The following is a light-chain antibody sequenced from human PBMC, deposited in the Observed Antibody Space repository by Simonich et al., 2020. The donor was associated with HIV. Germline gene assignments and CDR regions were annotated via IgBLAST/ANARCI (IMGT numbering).Light chain of an antibody. CDR1: QSVSSSY. CDR3: QQMKT. J-gene: IGKJ1*01. Sequence: EIVLTQSPGTLSLSPGERATLSCRASQSVSSSYLAWYQQKPGQAPRLLIDGASNRDTGIPARFSGSGSGTDFTLTISSLESEDFAVYYCQQMKTFGQGTKVEIK. V-gene: IGKV3-20*01. CDR2: GAS.